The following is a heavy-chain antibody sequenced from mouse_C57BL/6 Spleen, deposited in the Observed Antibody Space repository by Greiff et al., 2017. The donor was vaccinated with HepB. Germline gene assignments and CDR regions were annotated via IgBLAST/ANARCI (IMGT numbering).Heavy chain of an antibody. CDR3: ASYYGSPFDY. CDR1: GFTFSDYG. CDR2: ISSGSSTI. J-gene: IGHJ2*01. Sequence: EVQLVESGGGLVKPGGSLKLSCAASGFTFSDYGMHWVRQAPEKGLEWVAYISSGSSTIYYADTVKGRFTISRDNAKNTLFLQMTSLRSEDTAMYYCASYYGSPFDYWGQGTTLTVSS. D-gene: IGHD1-1*01. V-gene: IGHV5-17*01.